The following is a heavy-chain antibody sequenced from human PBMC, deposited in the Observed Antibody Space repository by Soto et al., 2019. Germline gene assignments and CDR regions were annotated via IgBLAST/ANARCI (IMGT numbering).Heavy chain of an antibody. CDR2: INHSGST. D-gene: IGHD6-13*01. CDR3: ARVGSSSWYSFDY. Sequence: PSETLSLTCAVYGGSFSGYYWSWIRQPPGKGLEWIGEINHSGSTNYNPSLKSRVTISVDTSKNQFSLKLSSVTAADTAVYYCARVGSSSWYSFDYWGQGTLVTVSS. J-gene: IGHJ4*02. V-gene: IGHV4-34*01. CDR1: GGSFSGYY.